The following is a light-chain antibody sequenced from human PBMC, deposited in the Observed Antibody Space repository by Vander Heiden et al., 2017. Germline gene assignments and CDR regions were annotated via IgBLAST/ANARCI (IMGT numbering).Light chain of an antibody. CDR3: HVWDSGRKHVV. V-gene: IGLV3-21*02. Sequence: SYVLTQPPSVSVAPGQAARITCGGDIIGTKGVHWYQQRPGQAPVLVVYADSDRPSGIPERFSGSNSGSTATLTISRVEAGDEADYYCHVWDSGRKHVVFGGGSRLTVL. J-gene: IGLJ3*02. CDR2: ADS. CDR1: IIGTKG.